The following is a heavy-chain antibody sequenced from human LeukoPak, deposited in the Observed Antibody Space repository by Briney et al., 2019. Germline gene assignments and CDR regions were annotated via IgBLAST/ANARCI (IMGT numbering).Heavy chain of an antibody. J-gene: IGHJ4*02. V-gene: IGHV4-34*01. Sequence: SETLSLTCAVYGGSFSGYYWSWIRQPPGEGLEWIGEINHSGSTNYNPSLKSRVTISVDTSKNQFSLKLSSVTAADTAVYYCARSPPYSIAARPGGYYFDYWGQGTLVTVSS. D-gene: IGHD6-6*01. CDR2: INHSGST. CDR1: GGSFSGYY. CDR3: ARSPPYSIAARPGGYYFDY.